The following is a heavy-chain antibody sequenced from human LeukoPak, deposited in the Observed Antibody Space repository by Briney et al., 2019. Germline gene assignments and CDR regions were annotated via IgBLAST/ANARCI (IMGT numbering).Heavy chain of an antibody. V-gene: IGHV1-2*02. Sequence: GASVKVSRKASGYTFTGYYMHWVRQAPGQGLEWMGWINPNSGGTNYAQKFQGRVTMTRDTSISTAYMELSRLRSDDTAVYYCAREFGIVATTRRFDYWGQGTLVTVSS. CDR2: INPNSGGT. D-gene: IGHD5-12*01. J-gene: IGHJ4*02. CDR3: AREFGIVATTRRFDY. CDR1: GYTFTGYY.